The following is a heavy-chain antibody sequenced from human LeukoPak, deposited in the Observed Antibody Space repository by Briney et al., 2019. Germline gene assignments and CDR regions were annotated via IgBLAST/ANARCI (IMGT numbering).Heavy chain of an antibody. CDR3: ARLWIVATWFDA. CDR2: IFYSGKT. J-gene: IGHJ5*02. D-gene: IGHD2-2*03. Sequence: SETLSLTCSVSNGSMTSDIYYWAWVRQPPRKGLEWIGSIFYSGKTYYSASLKSRVTVSLDTSKKNFSLRLSSVTAADTAVYYCARLWIVATWFDAWGQGVLVTVSS. CDR1: NGSMTSDIYY. V-gene: IGHV4-39*02.